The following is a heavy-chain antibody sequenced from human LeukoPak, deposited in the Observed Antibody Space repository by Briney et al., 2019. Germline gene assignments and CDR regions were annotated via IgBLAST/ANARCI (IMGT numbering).Heavy chain of an antibody. CDR2: INHSGST. Sequence: SETLSLTCAVYGGSSSGYYWSWIRQPPGKGLEWIGEINHSGSTNYDPSLKSRVTISVDTSKNQFSLKLSSVTAADTAVYYCARGGFGYSYGPYYFDYWGQGTLVTVSS. CDR3: ARGGFGYSYGPYYFDY. D-gene: IGHD5-18*01. CDR1: GGSSSGYY. V-gene: IGHV4-34*01. J-gene: IGHJ4*02.